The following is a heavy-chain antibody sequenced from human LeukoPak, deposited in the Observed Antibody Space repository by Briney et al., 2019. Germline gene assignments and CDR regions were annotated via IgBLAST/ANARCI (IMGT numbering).Heavy chain of an antibody. CDR3: ARLRGFGSYYIRRIFDY. CDR1: GGSISSSSYY. D-gene: IGHD1-26*01. V-gene: IGHV4-39*01. J-gene: IGHJ4*02. CDR2: IYYSGST. Sequence: PSETLSLTCTVSGGSISSSSYYWGWIRQPPGKGLEWIGSIYYSGSTYYNPSLKSRVTISVDTSKNQFSLKLSSVTAADTAVYYCARLRGFGSYYIRRIFDYWGQGTLVTVSS.